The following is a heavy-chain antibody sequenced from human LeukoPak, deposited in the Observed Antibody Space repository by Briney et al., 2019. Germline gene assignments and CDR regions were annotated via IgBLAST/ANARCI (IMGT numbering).Heavy chain of an antibody. V-gene: IGHV1-46*01. CDR2: INPSGGST. CDR3: ARDYDYGDY. D-gene: IGHD3-16*01. J-gene: IGHJ4*02. Sequence: GASVKVSCKGSGYTLSNHAFSWVRQAPGQGLEWMGIINPSGGSTSYAQKFQGRVTMTRDTSTSTVYMELSSLRSEDTAVYYCARDYDYGDYWGQGTLVTVSS. CDR1: GYTLSNHA.